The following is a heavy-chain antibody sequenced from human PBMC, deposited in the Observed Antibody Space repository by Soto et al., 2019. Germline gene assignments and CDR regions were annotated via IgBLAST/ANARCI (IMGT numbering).Heavy chain of an antibody. V-gene: IGHV1-3*01. CDR1: GYTFTSYA. Sequence: ASVKVSCKASGYTFTSYAMHWVRQAPGQRLEWMGWINAGNGNTKYSQKFQGRVTITRDTSASTAYMELSSLRSEDTAVYYCARDELWSYYYYYGMDVWGQGTTVTVSS. D-gene: IGHD5-18*01. J-gene: IGHJ6*02. CDR2: INAGNGNT. CDR3: ARDELWSYYYYYGMDV.